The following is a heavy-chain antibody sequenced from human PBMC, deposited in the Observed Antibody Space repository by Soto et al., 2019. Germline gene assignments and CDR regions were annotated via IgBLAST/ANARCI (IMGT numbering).Heavy chain of an antibody. D-gene: IGHD4-17*01. CDR2: IFQSGST. J-gene: IGHJ5*02. V-gene: IGHV4-4*02. CDR1: GGSISSTKW. Sequence: QVQLQESGPGLVKPSGTLSLTCAVSGGSISSTKWWSWVRQSPGKGLEWIGEIFQSGSTNSNPSLKSRVTISVDKSKNQFSLKLTSVTAADTAVYYCACLHGDPYNWFDPWGQGILVTVSS. CDR3: ACLHGDPYNWFDP.